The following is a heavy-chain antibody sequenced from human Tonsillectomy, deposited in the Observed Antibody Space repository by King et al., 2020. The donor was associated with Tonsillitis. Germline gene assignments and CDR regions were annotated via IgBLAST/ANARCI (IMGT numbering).Heavy chain of an antibody. CDR2: ISSNGGST. Sequence: VQLVESGGGLVQPGGSLRLSCSASGFTFSSYAMHWVRQAPGKGLEYVSAISSNGGSTYYADSVKGRFTISRDNSNNTLYLQMSSLRAEATAVYYCVKFGGNENDAFDIWGQGTMVTVSS. V-gene: IGHV3-64D*06. J-gene: IGHJ3*02. CDR3: VKFGGNENDAFDI. CDR1: GFTFSSYA. D-gene: IGHD4-23*01.